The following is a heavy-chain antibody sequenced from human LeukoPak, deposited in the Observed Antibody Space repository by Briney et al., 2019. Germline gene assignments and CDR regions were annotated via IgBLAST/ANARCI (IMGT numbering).Heavy chain of an antibody. V-gene: IGHV3-74*01. CDR1: GFTFNSYW. CDR3: ARGGYHHGFDI. CDR2: INSDGSDT. J-gene: IGHJ3*02. D-gene: IGHD2-15*01. Sequence: GGSLRLSCAASGFTFNSYWFHWVRQAPGKGLVWVSRINSDGSDTIYADSVKGRFTISRDNAKSTVYLQTNSLKAEDTAVYYCARGGYHHGFDIWGQGTMVTVSS.